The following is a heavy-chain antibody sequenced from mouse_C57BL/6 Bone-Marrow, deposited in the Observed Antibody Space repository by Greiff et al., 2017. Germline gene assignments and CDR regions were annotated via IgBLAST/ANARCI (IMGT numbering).Heavy chain of an antibody. D-gene: IGHD2-4*01. CDR3: AIRRYDYDEY. CDR2: INPSNGGT. V-gene: IGHV1-53*01. Sequence: QVQLQQPGTELVKPGASVKLSCKASGYTFTSYWMHWVKQRPGQGLEWIGNINPSNGGTNYTEKFKSKATLTVDKSSSTAYMQRSSLTSEDSSVYYCAIRRYDYDEYWGQGTLVSVSA. J-gene: IGHJ3*01. CDR1: GYTFTSYW.